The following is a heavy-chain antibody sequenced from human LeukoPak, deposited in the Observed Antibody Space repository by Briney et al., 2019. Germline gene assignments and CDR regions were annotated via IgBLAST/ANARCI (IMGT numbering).Heavy chain of an antibody. Sequence: GRSLRLSCAASGFTFSSYAMHWVRQAPGKGLEWVAVISYDGSNKYYADSVKGRFTISRDNSKNTLYLQMNSLRAEDTAVYYCASVDDFDYWGQGTLVTVSS. J-gene: IGHJ4*02. CDR3: ASVDDFDY. V-gene: IGHV3-30-3*02. CDR1: GFTFSSYA. CDR2: ISYDGSNK.